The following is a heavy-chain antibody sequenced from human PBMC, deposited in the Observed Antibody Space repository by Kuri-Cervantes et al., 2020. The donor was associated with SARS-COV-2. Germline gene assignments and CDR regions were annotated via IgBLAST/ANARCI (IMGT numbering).Heavy chain of an antibody. Sequence: GSLRLSCALYYGTLTGYQWSWICQPPGKGLEWIGGINHRGDTYYNPSLEGRVTISRDTSENKFSLRLSSVTAADTAVYYWARGINGYFFFYYLDVWGKGTTVTVSS. CDR1: YGTLTGYQ. CDR2: INHRGDT. V-gene: IGHV4-34*01. D-gene: IGHD3-22*01. CDR3: ARGINGYFFFYYLDV. J-gene: IGHJ6*03.